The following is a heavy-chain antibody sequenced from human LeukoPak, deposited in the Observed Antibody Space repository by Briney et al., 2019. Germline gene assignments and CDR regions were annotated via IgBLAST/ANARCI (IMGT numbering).Heavy chain of an antibody. CDR1: GGSLSFY. J-gene: IGHJ3*02. CDR3: AKSNGYGLIDI. V-gene: IGHV4-34*01. CDR2: ISQNGDS. Sequence: SETLSLTCGVSGGSLSFYWSWIRQSPGKGLEWIAEISQNGDSNYNMSLKSRVTISLDKSKNQVSLKLNSVTAADTAVYYCAKSNGYGLIDIWGQGTMVTVSS. D-gene: IGHD3-22*01.